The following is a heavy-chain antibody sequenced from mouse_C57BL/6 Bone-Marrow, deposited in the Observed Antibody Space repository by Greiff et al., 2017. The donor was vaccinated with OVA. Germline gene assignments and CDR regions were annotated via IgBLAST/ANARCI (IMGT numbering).Heavy chain of an antibody. CDR1: GFTFSSYG. J-gene: IGHJ3*01. Sequence: EVQLVESGGDLVKPGGSLKLSCAASGFTFSSYGMSWVRQTPDKRLEWVATISSGGSYTSYPDSVKGRFTISRDNAKNTLYLQMSSLKSEDTSMYYCASPYDGYGGFAYWGQGTLVTVSA. CDR2: ISSGGSYT. D-gene: IGHD2-3*01. CDR3: ASPYDGYGGFAY. V-gene: IGHV5-6*01.